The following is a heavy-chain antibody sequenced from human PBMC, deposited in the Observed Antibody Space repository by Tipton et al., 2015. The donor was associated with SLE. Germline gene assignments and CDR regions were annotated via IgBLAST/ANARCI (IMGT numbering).Heavy chain of an antibody. J-gene: IGHJ3*02. CDR2: NTPYNANT. CDR1: GYTFTSYG. CDR3: ARSCSSTSCPPGDAFDI. Sequence: QSGAEVKKPGASVKVSCRASGYTFTSYGISWVRQAPGQGLEWMGWNTPYNANTNYAQKLQGRVTMTTDTSTSTAYMELRSLRSDDTAVYYCARSCSSTSCPPGDAFDIWGQGTMVTVSS. V-gene: IGHV1-18*01. D-gene: IGHD2-2*01.